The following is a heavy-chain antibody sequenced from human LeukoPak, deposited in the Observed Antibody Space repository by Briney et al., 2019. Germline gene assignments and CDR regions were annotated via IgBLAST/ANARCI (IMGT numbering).Heavy chain of an antibody. CDR1: GFTFSSTW. CDR2: IKSAIDGGAT. Sequence: GGSLRLSCAASGFTFSSTWMNWVRQAPGKGLEWVGRIKSAIDGGATDYAAPVQGRFTISRDDSQATLYLQMNGLRTEDTAVYYCTTGGDVIVAGTRAFDIWGLGTMVTVSS. CDR3: TTGGDVIVAGTRAFDI. V-gene: IGHV3-15*07. J-gene: IGHJ3*02. D-gene: IGHD5-12*01.